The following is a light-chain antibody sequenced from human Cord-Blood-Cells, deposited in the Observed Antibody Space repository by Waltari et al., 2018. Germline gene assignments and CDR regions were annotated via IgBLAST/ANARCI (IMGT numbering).Light chain of an antibody. V-gene: IGLV8-61*01. J-gene: IGLJ3*02. CDR3: VLYMGSGISV. CDR2: STN. Sequence: QTVVTQEPSFSVSPGGTVTLTFGLSSGSVPTSYYPSWYQQTPGQAPRTLIYSTNTRSSGVPDRFSGSILGNKAALTITGAQADDESDYYCVLYMGSGISVFGGGTKLTVL. CDR1: SGSVPTSYY.